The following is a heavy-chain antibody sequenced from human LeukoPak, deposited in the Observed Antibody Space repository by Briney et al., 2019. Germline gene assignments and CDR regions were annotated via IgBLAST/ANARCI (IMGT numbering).Heavy chain of an antibody. D-gene: IGHD7-27*01. V-gene: IGHV1-46*02. Sequence: ASVKVSCKASGYTFNRYYIHWVRQAPGQGLEWMGIINPSGDSTSYAPKLQGRVTMTRDTSTSTVYMELNSLTSEDTAVYYCARDRRSSNDWGYFDFWGQGTLVTVSS. CDR2: INPSGDST. CDR1: GYTFNRYY. CDR3: ARDRRSSNDWGYFDF. J-gene: IGHJ4*02.